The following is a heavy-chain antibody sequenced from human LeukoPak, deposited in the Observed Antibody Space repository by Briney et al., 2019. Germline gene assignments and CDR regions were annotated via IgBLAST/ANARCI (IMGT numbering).Heavy chain of an antibody. D-gene: IGHD3-10*01. CDR2: ISYDGSNK. CDR3: ARGGMVRRVMGAFDI. Sequence: GGSLRLSCAASGFTFSSYAMHWVRQAPGKGLEWVAVISYDGSNKYYADSVKGRLTISRDNSKNTLYLQMNSLRAEDTAVFYCARGGMVRRVMGAFDIWGQGTLVTVSS. J-gene: IGHJ3*02. CDR1: GFTFSSYA. V-gene: IGHV3-30-3*01.